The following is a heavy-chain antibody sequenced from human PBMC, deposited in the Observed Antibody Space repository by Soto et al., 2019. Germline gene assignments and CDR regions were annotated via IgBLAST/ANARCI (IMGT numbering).Heavy chain of an antibody. D-gene: IGHD2-8*01. CDR1: GGTFSSYA. V-gene: IGHV1-69*13. CDR3: ARDRGYCTNGVCYTPLVFGITRDYYGMDV. CDR2: IIPIFGTA. Sequence: ASVKVSCKASGGTFSSYAISWVRQAPGQGLEWMGGIIPIFGTANYAQKFQGRVTITADESTSTAYMELSSLRSEDTAVYYCARDRGYCTNGVCYTPLVFGITRDYYGMDVWGQGTTVTVSS. J-gene: IGHJ6*02.